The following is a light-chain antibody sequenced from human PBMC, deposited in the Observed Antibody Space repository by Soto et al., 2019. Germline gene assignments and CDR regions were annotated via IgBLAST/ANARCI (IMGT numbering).Light chain of an antibody. CDR1: QGIGNN. CDR3: QKYDSVPWT. V-gene: IGKV1-27*01. Sequence: DIQMTQSPSSLAASVGDRVTITCRARQGIGNNLALYQQKPGKVPNLLIYAASTLHSGVPSRFSGSVSGTDFTLTSSSLQPEDVSTYYCQKYDSVPWTFGQGTKV. CDR2: AAS. J-gene: IGKJ1*01.